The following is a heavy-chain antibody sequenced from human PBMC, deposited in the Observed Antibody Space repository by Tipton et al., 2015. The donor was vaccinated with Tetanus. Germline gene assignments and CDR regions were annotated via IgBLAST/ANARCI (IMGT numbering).Heavy chain of an antibody. CDR1: GGSISSYY. J-gene: IGHJ4*02. D-gene: IGHD4-11*01. CDR3: AREYSNYGEYYFDY. V-gene: IGHV4-59*01. CDR2: IYYSGST. Sequence: TLSLTCTVSGGSISSYYWSWIRQPPGKGLEWIGYIYYSGSTNYNPSLKSRVTISVDTSKNQFSLKLSSVTAADTAAYYCAREYSNYGEYYFDYWGQGTLVTVSS.